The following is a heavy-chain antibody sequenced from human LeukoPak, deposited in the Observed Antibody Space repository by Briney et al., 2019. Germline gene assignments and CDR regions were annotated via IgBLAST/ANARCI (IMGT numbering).Heavy chain of an antibody. CDR3: ATQEAFGGVFVHDAFDI. V-gene: IGHV3-23*01. J-gene: IGHJ3*02. CDR1: GFTFSSYA. Sequence: PGGSLRLSCAASGFTFSSYAMSWVRQAPGKGLEWVSAISGSGGSTYYADSVKGRFTISRDNSKNTLYLQMNSLRAEDTAVYYCATQEAFGGVFVHDAFDIWGQGTMVTISS. D-gene: IGHD3-16*02. CDR2: ISGSGGST.